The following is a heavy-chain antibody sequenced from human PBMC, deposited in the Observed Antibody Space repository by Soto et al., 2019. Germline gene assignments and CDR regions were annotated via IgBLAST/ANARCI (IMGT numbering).Heavy chain of an antibody. CDR2: ISAYNGNT. Sequence: ASVKVSCKASGYTFTSYCISWVRQAPGQGLEWMGWISAYNGNTNYAQKLQGRVTMTTDTSTSTAYMELRSLRSDDTAVYYCARDSLGYCSSTSCYSHKYYYYYGMDVWGQGTTVTVSS. J-gene: IGHJ6*02. CDR3: ARDSLGYCSSTSCYSHKYYYYYGMDV. CDR1: GYTFTSYC. D-gene: IGHD2-2*01. V-gene: IGHV1-18*04.